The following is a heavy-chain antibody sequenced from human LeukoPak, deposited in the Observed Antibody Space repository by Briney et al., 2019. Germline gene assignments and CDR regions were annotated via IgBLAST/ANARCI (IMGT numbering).Heavy chain of an antibody. CDR3: ARQSERRYYYYGMDV. J-gene: IGHJ6*02. Sequence: SETLSLTCTVSGGSISSYYWSWIRQPPGKGLEWIGYIYYSGSTNYNPSLKSRVTISVDTSKNQFSLKLSSVTAADTAVYYCARQSERRYYYYGMDVWGQGTTVTVSS. V-gene: IGHV4-59*08. CDR1: GGSISSYY. CDR2: IYYSGST.